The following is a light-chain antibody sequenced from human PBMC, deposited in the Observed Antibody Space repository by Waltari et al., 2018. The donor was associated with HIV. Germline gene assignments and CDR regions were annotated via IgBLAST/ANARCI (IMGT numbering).Light chain of an antibody. CDR1: NSNIGITY. Sequence: QSVLPQPPSASGTPGQRVTIYCSGSNSNIGITYVYWYQQCPGTAPQLLIYWDNRLPSGVPGRFSGSKSGTSASLAISGLRSEDEADYYCAAWDDSLSGRVFGGGTNLTVL. V-gene: IGLV1-47*01. J-gene: IGLJ3*02. CDR3: AAWDDSLSGRV. CDR2: WDN.